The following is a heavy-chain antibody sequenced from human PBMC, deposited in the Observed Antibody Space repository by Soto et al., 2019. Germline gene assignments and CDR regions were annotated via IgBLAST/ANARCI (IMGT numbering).Heavy chain of an antibody. Sequence: SETLSLTCTVSGGSISGSPYHWGWIRQPPGKGLEWIGSIGDDGRVYYNPSLRGRATLLVDTSNNRLSLNLNSVTAADTAVYYCALTPTIEVAGPDYWGQGILVTVS. CDR2: IGDDGRV. CDR1: GGSISGSPYH. V-gene: IGHV4-39*02. J-gene: IGHJ4*02. CDR3: ALTPTIEVAGPDY. D-gene: IGHD3-22*01.